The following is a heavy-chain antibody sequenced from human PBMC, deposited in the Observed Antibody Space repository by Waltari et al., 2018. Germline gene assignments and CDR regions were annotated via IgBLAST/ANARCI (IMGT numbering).Heavy chain of an antibody. D-gene: IGHD2-8*02. V-gene: IGHV3-15*01. CDR1: GVPFSTAW. J-gene: IGHJ4*02. Sequence: EVRLVESGGGLVEPGGSLRLSCEGSGVPFSTAWLHWARQAPGKGLEWIGRIKSWVSGGTTEYGAPVKGRFTISRDDSKDTVYLQMNSLKTEDTGVYYCGDFTAFDYWGQGSLVIVSS. CDR2: IKSWVSGGTT. CDR3: GDFTAFDY.